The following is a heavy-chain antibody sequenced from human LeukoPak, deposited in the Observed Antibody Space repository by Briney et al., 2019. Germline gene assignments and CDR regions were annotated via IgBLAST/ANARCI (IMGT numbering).Heavy chain of an antibody. Sequence: PGGSLRLSCAASGFTFSSYWMHWVRQAPGKGLVWVSRINSDGSSTSYADSVKGRFTISRDNAKNTLCLQMNSLRAEDTAVYYCARDAGSGWYNWFDPWGQGTLVTVSS. CDR3: ARDAGSGWYNWFDP. J-gene: IGHJ5*02. D-gene: IGHD6-19*01. V-gene: IGHV3-74*01. CDR2: INSDGSST. CDR1: GFTFSSYW.